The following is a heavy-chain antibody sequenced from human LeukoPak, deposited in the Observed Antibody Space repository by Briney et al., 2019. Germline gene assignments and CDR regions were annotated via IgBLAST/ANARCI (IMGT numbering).Heavy chain of an antibody. D-gene: IGHD3-22*01. J-gene: IGHJ4*02. CDR1: GFIFSNAW. V-gene: IGHV4-59*08. CDR3: ARMYDSSGYYYPFDY. CDR2: IYYTGST. Sequence: GSLRLSCAASGFIFSNAWVIWVRQAPGKGLEWIGYIYYTGSTNYNPSLKSRVTISVDASNNHFSLKLSSVTAADTAVYYCARMYDSSGYYYPFDYWGQGTLVTVSS.